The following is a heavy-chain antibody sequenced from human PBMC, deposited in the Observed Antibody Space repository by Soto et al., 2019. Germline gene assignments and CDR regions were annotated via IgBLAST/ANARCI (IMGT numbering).Heavy chain of an antibody. CDR1: GGTFSSNT. Sequence: VASVKVSCKASGGTFSSNTISWVRQAPGQGLEWMGRIIPILGIANYAQKFQGSVTITADKSTSTAYMELSSLRSEDTAMYYCARGPYCRSDSCYQYFDYWGQGILVTVSS. CDR3: ARGPYCRSDSCYQYFDY. CDR2: IIPILGIA. V-gene: IGHV1-69*02. J-gene: IGHJ4*02. D-gene: IGHD2-15*01.